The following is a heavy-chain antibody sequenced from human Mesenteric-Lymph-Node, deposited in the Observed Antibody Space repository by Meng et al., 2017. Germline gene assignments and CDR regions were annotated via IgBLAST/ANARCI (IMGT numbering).Heavy chain of an antibody. V-gene: IGHV4-4*07. CDR3: ARGYYDSSGYYPFDS. D-gene: IGHD3-22*01. CDR2: IHTSGST. Sequence: GSLRLSCTVSGGSISSYYWCWSRLPAGKGLEWFGRIHTSGSTNYNPSPKSRVTMSVDTPKNQFSLKLTSMTAADTAVYYCARGYYDSSGYYPFDSWGQGTLVTVSS. CDR1: GGSISSYY. J-gene: IGHJ4*02.